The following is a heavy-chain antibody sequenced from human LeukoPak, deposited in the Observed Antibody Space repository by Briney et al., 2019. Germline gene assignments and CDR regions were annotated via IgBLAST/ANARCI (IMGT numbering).Heavy chain of an antibody. CDR2: IIPIFGTA. CDR1: GGTFSSYA. CDR3: ARGPLYYYGSGSQMGGYHFDY. Sequence: SVKVSCKASGGTFSSYAISWVRQAPGQGLEWMGGIIPIFGTANYAQKFQGRVTITADESTSTAYMELSSLRSEDTAVYYCARGPLYYYGSGSQMGGYHFDYWGQGTLVTVSS. J-gene: IGHJ4*02. V-gene: IGHV1-69*01. D-gene: IGHD3-10*01.